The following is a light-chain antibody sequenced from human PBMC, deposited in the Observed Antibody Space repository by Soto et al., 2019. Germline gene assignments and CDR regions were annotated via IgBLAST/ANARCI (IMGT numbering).Light chain of an antibody. Sequence: DIQMTQSPASVSACVGDRVTITCQARQDIRHYLNWYQQRPGEAPNLLIYDASTLQSGVPSRFTRSGSGTIFTFTNTRLQPEDVAPYYCQQYDDIPVFGPGTKV. CDR2: DAS. CDR3: QQYDDIPV. V-gene: IGKV1-33*01. J-gene: IGKJ3*01. CDR1: QDIRHY.